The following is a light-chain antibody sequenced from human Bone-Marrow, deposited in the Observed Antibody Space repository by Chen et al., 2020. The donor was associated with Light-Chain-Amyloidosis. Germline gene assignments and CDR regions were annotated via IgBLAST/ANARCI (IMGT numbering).Light chain of an antibody. Sequence: SYELTQPPSVSVSPGQTARNTCSGADLATKYTYWYQQKPGQAPVLVIHRDTEKPSGISERFSGSNAGRTAKFNTSGFQAEDESDYHCQSADSSGTYEVIFGGGTKLTVL. CDR3: QSADSSGTYEVI. CDR1: DLATKY. V-gene: IGLV3-25*03. J-gene: IGLJ2*01. CDR2: RDT.